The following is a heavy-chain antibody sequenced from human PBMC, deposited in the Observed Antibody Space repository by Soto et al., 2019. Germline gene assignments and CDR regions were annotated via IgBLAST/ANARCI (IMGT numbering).Heavy chain of an antibody. J-gene: IGHJ4*02. CDR1: GGTIRSGDYY. Sequence: PSETLSLICTVSGGTIRSGDYYWSWIRQHPGKGLEWIGHFYYSGSTYYNPSLKSRVTISVDTSKNQFSLKLTSVSAADTAVYFCASQTANYYGSASYYLPFDYWGQGTLVTVSS. V-gene: IGHV4-31*03. CDR3: ASQTANYYGSASYYLPFDY. CDR2: FYYSGST. D-gene: IGHD3-10*01.